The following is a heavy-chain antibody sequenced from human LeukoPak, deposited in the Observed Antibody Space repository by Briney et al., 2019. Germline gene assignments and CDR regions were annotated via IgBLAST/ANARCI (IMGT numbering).Heavy chain of an antibody. J-gene: IGHJ6*02. Sequence: PGGSLGLSCAASGFTFSSYSMNWVRQAPGKGLEWVSSISSSSSYIYYADSVKGRFTISRDNAKNSLYLQMNSLRAEDTAVYYCAREASTFNYYGMDVWGQGTTVTVSS. D-gene: IGHD3-16*01. CDR2: ISSSSSYI. CDR3: AREASTFNYYGMDV. CDR1: GFTFSSYS. V-gene: IGHV3-21*01.